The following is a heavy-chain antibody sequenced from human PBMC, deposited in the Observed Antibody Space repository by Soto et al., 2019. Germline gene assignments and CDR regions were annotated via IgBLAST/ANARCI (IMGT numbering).Heavy chain of an antibody. V-gene: IGHV3-53*01. J-gene: IGHJ6*02. CDR2: IYGGDST. Sequence: EVQLVESGGGLIQPGGSLRLSCAASGLTVSSFYMNWVRQAPGKGLEWVSVIYGGDSTYYADSVKGRFTTSRDSSKNTVYLQMNSLRAEDTAVYYCARVDSVDYYYGMDVWGQGTTVTVSS. CDR3: ARVDSVDYYYGMDV. D-gene: IGHD2-15*01. CDR1: GLTVSSFY.